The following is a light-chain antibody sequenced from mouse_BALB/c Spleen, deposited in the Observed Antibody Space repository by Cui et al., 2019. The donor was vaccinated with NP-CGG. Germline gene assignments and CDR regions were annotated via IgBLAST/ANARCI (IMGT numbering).Light chain of an antibody. Sequence: QAVVTQESALTTSPGETVTLTCRSSTGAVTTSNYATWVQEKPAPLSTGLIGGTKNRGPGVPARFSGSLIGDKAALTITGAQTEDEAIYFCALWYSNHWVFGGGTKLTVL. CDR2: GTK. V-gene: IGLV1*01. CDR3: ALWYSNHWV. CDR1: TGAVTTSNY. J-gene: IGLJ1*01.